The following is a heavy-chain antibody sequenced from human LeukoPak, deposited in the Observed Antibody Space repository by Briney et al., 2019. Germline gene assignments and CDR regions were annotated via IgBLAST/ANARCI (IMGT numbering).Heavy chain of an antibody. V-gene: IGHV3-23*01. CDR1: GFTFSACA. CDR3: ATKGEGMDV. Sequence: GGSLRLSCGASGFTFSACAMSWVRQAPGKGLEWVSGIGSSGGSTYYADSVKGRLTISRDNSKNTLYLQMNSLRAEDAAVYYCATKGEGMDVWGKGTTVTVSS. J-gene: IGHJ6*04. CDR2: IGSSGGST.